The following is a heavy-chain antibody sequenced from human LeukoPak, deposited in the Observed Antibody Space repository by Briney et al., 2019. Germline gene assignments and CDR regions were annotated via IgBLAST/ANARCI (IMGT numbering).Heavy chain of an antibody. J-gene: IGHJ4*02. Sequence: GGSLRLSCAASGFTFSNYAMNWVRQAPGKGLEWVGNIRKDGSEKYYIDSVKGRFTISRDNAKNSLYVQMNSLRAEDTAVYYCVGGPGYWGQGTLVTVSS. CDR3: VGGPGY. CDR1: GFTFSNYA. D-gene: IGHD3-10*01. CDR2: IRKDGSEK. V-gene: IGHV3-7*01.